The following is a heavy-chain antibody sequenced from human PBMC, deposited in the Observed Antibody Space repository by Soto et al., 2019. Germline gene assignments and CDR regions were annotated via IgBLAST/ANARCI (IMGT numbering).Heavy chain of an antibody. CDR1: GGTFSSYA. J-gene: IGHJ6*02. V-gene: IGHV1-69*01. Sequence: QVQLVQSGAEVKKPGSSVKVSCKASGGTFSSYAISWVRQAPGQGLEWMGGIIPIFGTANYAQKFQGRVTITADESTSTAYMELSSLRSEDTAVYYCARYSHNVEPAATPHYYYYYGMDVWGQGTTVTVSS. D-gene: IGHD2-2*02. CDR3: ARYSHNVEPAATPHYYYYYGMDV. CDR2: IIPIFGTA.